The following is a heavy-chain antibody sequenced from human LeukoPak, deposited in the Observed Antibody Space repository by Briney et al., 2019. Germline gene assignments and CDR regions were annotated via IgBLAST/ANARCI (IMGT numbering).Heavy chain of an antibody. Sequence: GASVKVSCKASGYSFTNYDINWVRQATGHGLEWMGWMNPNSGTVGYAQKFQGRVTMTRNASISAAYMELSSLTSEDAAVYYCTRGASDYWGENYFDYWGQGSLVTVS. CDR3: TRGASDYWGENYFDY. J-gene: IGHJ4*02. V-gene: IGHV1-8*01. D-gene: IGHD7-27*01. CDR1: GYSFTNYD. CDR2: MNPNSGTV.